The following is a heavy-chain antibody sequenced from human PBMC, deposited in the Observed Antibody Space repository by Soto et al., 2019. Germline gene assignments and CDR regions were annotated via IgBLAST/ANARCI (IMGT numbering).Heavy chain of an antibody. CDR3: ARGGYYDSSGYRPHLDY. CDR1: GGSISSYY. CDR2: IYYSGST. V-gene: IGHV4-59*01. Sequence: TSETLSLTCTVSGGSISSYYWSWIRQPPGKGLEWIGYIYYSGSTNYNPSLKSRVTISVDTSKNQFSLKLSSVTAADTAVYYCARGGYYDSSGYRPHLDYWGQGTLVTVSS. D-gene: IGHD3-22*01. J-gene: IGHJ4*02.